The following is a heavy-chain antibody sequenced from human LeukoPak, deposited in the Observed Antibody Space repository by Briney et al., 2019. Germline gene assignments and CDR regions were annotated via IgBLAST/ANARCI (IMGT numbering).Heavy chain of an antibody. CDR3: ARDDEAAVRPRNWFDP. V-gene: IGHV3-74*01. CDR1: GFTFSSYW. Sequence: PGGSLRLSCAASGFTFSSYWMHWVRQAPGKGLVWVSRINTDGSSTSYADSVKGRFTISRDNAKNTLYLQMNSLRAEDTAVYYCARDDEAAVRPRNWFDPWGQGTLVTVSS. J-gene: IGHJ5*02. CDR2: INTDGSST. D-gene: IGHD6-13*01.